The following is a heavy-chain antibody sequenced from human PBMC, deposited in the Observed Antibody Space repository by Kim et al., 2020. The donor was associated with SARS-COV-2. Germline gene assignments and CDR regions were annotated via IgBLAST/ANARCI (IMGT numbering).Heavy chain of an antibody. J-gene: IGHJ4*02. CDR2: IREDGGVK. D-gene: IGHD6-19*01. Sequence: GGYLRLSCVASGFTFSNYWMTWVRQAPGKGLEWVANIREDGGVKQYMDSVKGRFTISRDNARNSLYLEVNSLRVDDTAVYYCAREEADSSGWSDWGQGTLVTVSS. CDR1: GFTFSNYW. V-gene: IGHV3-7*03. CDR3: AREEADSSGWSD.